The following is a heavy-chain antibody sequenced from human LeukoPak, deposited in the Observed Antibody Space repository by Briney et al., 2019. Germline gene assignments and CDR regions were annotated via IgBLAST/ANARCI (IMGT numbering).Heavy chain of an antibody. J-gene: IGHJ3*02. CDR3: ARLRSAAFDI. V-gene: IGHV3-13*01. CDR1: GFTFSSSD. D-gene: IGHD4-17*01. Sequence: GGSLRLSCAASGFTFSSSDMHWVRQATGKRLEWDSAIGTAGDTYYPGSVKGRFTISRENAKNSLYLQMNSLRAGDTAVYYCARLRSAAFDIWGQGTMVTVSS. CDR2: IGTAGDT.